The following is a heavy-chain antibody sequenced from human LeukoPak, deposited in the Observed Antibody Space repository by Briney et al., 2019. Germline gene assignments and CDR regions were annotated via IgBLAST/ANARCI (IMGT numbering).Heavy chain of an antibody. Sequence: SETLSLTCTVSGGSISSYYWSWIRQPPGKGLEWIGYIYYSGSTNYNPSLKSRVTISVDTSKNQFSLKLSSVTAADTAVYYCARLRSSSWYGGGSYYYYGMDVWGQGTTVTVSS. V-gene: IGHV4-59*08. J-gene: IGHJ6*02. D-gene: IGHD6-13*01. CDR1: GGSISSYY. CDR2: IYYSGST. CDR3: ARLRSSSWYGGGSYYYYGMDV.